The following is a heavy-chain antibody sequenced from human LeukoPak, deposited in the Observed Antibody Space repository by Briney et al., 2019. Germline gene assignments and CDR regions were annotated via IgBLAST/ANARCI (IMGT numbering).Heavy chain of an antibody. CDR1: GYTLMNYY. V-gene: IGHV1-46*01. J-gene: IGHJ2*01. Sequence: ASVKVSCKASGYTLMNYYMHWVRQAPGQGLEWMGIINPYGGSASYAQKFQGRVTMTRDTSTSTVYMELSSLRSEDTAVYYCAGDPRLSSGYSTGILWYFDLWGRGTLVTVSS. CDR3: AGDPRLSSGYSTGILWYFDL. CDR2: INPYGGSA. D-gene: IGHD3-22*01.